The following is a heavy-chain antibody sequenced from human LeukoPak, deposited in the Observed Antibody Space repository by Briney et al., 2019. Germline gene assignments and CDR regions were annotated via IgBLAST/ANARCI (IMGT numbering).Heavy chain of an antibody. Sequence: ASLKVSCKTSGYTLTAYGISWLRQAPGQGLECMGWISAHKGDTEYAQKFQGRVTMTRDTSTSTAYMELRSLTSDDTAVYYCARADIIVVAGATPVGSGFEYWGQGALITVS. V-gene: IGHV1-18*01. CDR2: ISAHKGDT. CDR3: ARADIIVVAGATPVGSGFEY. J-gene: IGHJ4*02. D-gene: IGHD2-15*01. CDR1: GYTLTAYG.